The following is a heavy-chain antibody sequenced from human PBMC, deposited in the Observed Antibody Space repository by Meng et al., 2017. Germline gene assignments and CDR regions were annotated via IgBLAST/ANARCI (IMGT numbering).Heavy chain of an antibody. CDR2: INHSGST. CDR3: ARGSMVRGVIPLY. V-gene: IGHV4-34*01. D-gene: IGHD3-10*01. CDR1: GGSFSGYY. J-gene: IGHJ4*02. Sequence: SETLSLICAVYGGSFSGYYWSWIRQPPGKGLEWIGEINHSGSTNYNPSLKSRVTISVDTSKNQFSLKLSSVTAADTAVYYCARGSMVRGVIPLYWGQGTLVTVSS.